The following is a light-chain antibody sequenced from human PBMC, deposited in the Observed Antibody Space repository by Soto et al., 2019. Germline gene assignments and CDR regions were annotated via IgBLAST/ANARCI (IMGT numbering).Light chain of an antibody. V-gene: IGKV1-9*01. CDR2: DAS. J-gene: IGKJ2*01. CDR3: QQSYKTPHT. CDR1: QGISTY. Sequence: IQLTQSPSSLSASVGDRVTITCRASQGISTYLAWYQQKPGKAPNLLIYDASTLQSGVPSRFSGSGSGTDFTLTISSLRPEDFGTYYCQQSYKTPHTFGQGTKLETK.